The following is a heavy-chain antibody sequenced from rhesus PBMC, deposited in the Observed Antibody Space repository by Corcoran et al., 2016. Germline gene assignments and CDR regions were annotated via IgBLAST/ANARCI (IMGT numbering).Heavy chain of an antibody. Sequence: QVQLQESGPGLVKPSETLSLTCAVYGGSINDAYFWSWVRQHPGTGVEWIGYIYGAGRATSNNTSVKKLVNMAKDTCKSKFSRKLTAVTASGTAVYYCWVDQFDVWGAGILVTVSS. CDR3: WVDQFDV. V-gene: IGHV4-106*01. J-gene: IGHJ5-1*01. D-gene: IGHD3-40*01. CDR1: GGSINDAYF. CDR2: IYGAGRAT.